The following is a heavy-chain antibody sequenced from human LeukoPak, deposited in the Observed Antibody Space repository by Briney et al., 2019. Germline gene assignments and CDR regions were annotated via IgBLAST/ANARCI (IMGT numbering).Heavy chain of an antibody. CDR2: ISSSSSYI. Sequence: GGSLRLSCAASGFTFSSYSMNWVRQAPGKGLEWVSSISSSSSYIYYADSVKGRFTISRDNAKNSLYLQMNSLRAEDTAVYYCARGSQGVYFDCHWGQGTLVTVSS. J-gene: IGHJ4*02. CDR3: ARGSQGVYFDCH. CDR1: GFTFSSYS. V-gene: IGHV3-21*01. D-gene: IGHD3-9*01.